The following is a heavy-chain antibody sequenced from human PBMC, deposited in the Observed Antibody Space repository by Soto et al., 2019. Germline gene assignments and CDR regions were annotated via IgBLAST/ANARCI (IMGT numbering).Heavy chain of an antibody. CDR2: IMPVFATP. CDR1: GGTFSTSA. V-gene: IGHV1-69*12. D-gene: IGHD3-3*02. Sequence: QVQLVQSGAEVKKPGSSVKVSCKASGGTFSTSAISWVRQAPGQGLEWVGGIMPVFATPDYAQKFQGSVTITADESTTTAYLALTSLRTDDTAVYYCARDKDRQQLGGNYYYILDVWGQGTAITVSS. CDR3: ARDKDRQQLGGNYYYILDV. J-gene: IGHJ6*02.